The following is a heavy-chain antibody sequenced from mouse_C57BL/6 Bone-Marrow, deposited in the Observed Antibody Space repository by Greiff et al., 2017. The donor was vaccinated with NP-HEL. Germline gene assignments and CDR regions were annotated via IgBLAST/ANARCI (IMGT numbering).Heavy chain of an antibody. CDR2: IHPSDSDT. V-gene: IGHV1-74*01. J-gene: IGHJ3*01. D-gene: IGHD2-12*01. Sequence: QVQLQQPGAELVKPGASVKVSCNSSGYTFTSYWMHWVKQRPGQGLEWIGRIHPSDSDTKYNQKFTGKATLTVDKSSSTAYMQLSSLTSEDSAVYYCAIHDLFAYWGQGTLVTVSA. CDR3: AIHDLFAY. CDR1: GYTFTSYW.